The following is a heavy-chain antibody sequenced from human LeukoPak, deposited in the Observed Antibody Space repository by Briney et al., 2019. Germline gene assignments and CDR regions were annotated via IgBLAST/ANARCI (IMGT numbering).Heavy chain of an antibody. J-gene: IGHJ4*02. V-gene: IGHV4-39*01. D-gene: IGHD1-1*01. Sequence: SETLSLTCTVSGGSISSSSYYWGWIRQPPGKGLEWIGSIYYSGSTYYTPSLKSRVTISVDTSKNQFSLKLSSVTAADTAVYYCARRVPTGTPRAGFDYWGQRTLVTVSS. CDR1: GGSISSSSYY. CDR2: IYYSGST. CDR3: ARRVPTGTPRAGFDY.